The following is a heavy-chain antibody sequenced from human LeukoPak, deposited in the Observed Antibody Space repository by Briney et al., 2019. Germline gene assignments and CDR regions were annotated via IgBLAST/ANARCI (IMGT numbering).Heavy chain of an antibody. CDR2: FSTYNGNT. J-gene: IGHJ4*02. CDR1: GYTFTNFR. V-gene: IGHV1-18*01. D-gene: IGHD6-19*01. Sequence: GASVKVSCKASGYTFTNFRITWVRQAPGQGLEWVGWFSTYNGNTNYAQKLQGRVTMTTDTSTSTAYLELRSLRFDDTAVYYCARDEQWLVDYWGQGTLVTVSS. CDR3: ARDEQWLVDY.